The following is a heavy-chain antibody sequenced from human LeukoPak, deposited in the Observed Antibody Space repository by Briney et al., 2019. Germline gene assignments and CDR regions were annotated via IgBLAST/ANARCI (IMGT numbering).Heavy chain of an antibody. CDR3: ARFYYGNYYFDY. D-gene: IGHD3-10*01. V-gene: IGHV1-2*02. J-gene: IGHJ4*02. Sequence: ASVKVSCKASGYTFTGYYMHWVRQASGQGLEWMGWINPNSGGTNYAQKFQGRVTMTRDTSISTAYMELSRLRSDDTAVYYCARFYYGNYYFDYWGQGTLVTVSS. CDR1: GYTFTGYY. CDR2: INPNSGGT.